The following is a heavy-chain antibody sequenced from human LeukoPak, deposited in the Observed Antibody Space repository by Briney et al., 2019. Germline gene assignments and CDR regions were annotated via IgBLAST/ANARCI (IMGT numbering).Heavy chain of an antibody. CDR2: IKRDGSEK. D-gene: IGHD1-1*01. V-gene: IGHV3-7*01. CDR1: GFTFSNYL. CDR3: AKERETYNDY. J-gene: IGHJ4*02. Sequence: PGGSLRLSCAASGFTFSNYLMTWVRQAPRKGLEWVSNIKRDGSEKYYVDSVKGRFTISRDNAKNSLYLQMHSLRVEDTAVYFCAKERETYNDYWGQGTLVTVSS.